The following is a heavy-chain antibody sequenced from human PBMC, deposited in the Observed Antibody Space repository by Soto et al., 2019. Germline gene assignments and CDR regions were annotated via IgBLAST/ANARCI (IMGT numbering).Heavy chain of an antibody. CDR2: IHGDGDYS. D-gene: IGHD2-2*02. Sequence: EVQLLDSGGGLVQPGGSLRLSCAASGFMFSCCAMSWVRQAPGKGLEWVSTIHGDGDYSHYTDSVEGRFTISRDNYRNTLYLQRNSLRGDDRAVYYCAKSRGGGRYTNWSFAVWGGGTLVTVSS. CDR3: AKSRGGGRYTNWSFAV. J-gene: IGHJ2*01. CDR1: GFMFSCCA. V-gene: IGHV3-23*01.